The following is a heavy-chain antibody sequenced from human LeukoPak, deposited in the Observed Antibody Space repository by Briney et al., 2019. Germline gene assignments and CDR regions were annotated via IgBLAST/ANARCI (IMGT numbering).Heavy chain of an antibody. CDR2: IYYSGST. CDR1: GVSNTGYY. Sequence: SETLSLTCTVTGVSNTGYYWTWMRQPPGKGLEWLGYIYYSGSTNYNPALEGRVTISVDRSKNLFSLSLHSVTTADTAVYFCARGIMTTVPRFDYWGQGALVTVSS. D-gene: IGHD4-17*01. CDR3: ARGIMTTVPRFDY. J-gene: IGHJ4*02. V-gene: IGHV4-59*01.